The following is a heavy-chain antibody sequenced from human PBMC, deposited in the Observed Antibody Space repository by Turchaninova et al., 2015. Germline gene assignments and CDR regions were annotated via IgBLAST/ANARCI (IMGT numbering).Heavy chain of an antibody. D-gene: IGHD3-22*01. Sequence: QVPLVQSGAGVPKPGASVQVSCKASGGTFSTSAISGVRQAPGQGLEWMGGIIPSLGTANYAQKFQGRVTVTADESTSTAYMELSSLRSEDTAVYYCARGPDSSDYYYFYWGQGTLVTVSS. CDR1: GGTFSTSA. V-gene: IGHV1-69*01. J-gene: IGHJ4*02. CDR3: ARGPDSSDYYYFY. CDR2: IIPSLGTA.